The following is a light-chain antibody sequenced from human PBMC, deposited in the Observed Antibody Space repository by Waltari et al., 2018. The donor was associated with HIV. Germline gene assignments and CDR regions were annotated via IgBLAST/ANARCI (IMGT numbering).Light chain of an antibody. Sequence: EVVLTQSPDFQSVTPKEKVTIACRASESVGVNLHWYQHKPNQSPKLLIKYASQSFSGVPSRFSADGYGTDFTLTINSLEAEDAATYYCHQSSSMPRTFGQGTKVEIK. J-gene: IGKJ1*01. V-gene: IGKV6-21*01. CDR2: YAS. CDR1: ESVGVN. CDR3: HQSSSMPRT.